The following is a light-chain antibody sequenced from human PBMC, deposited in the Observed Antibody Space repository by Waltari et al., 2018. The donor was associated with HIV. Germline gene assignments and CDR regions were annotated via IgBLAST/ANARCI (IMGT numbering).Light chain of an antibody. Sequence: AIRLTQSPSSFSASTGDRVTITCRASPGISSSLAWYQQKPGIAPKLLIYAASTLQSGVPSRFNGSGSGTDFTLTISCLQSEDFATYYCQQYYTYPYTFGQGTKLEIK. V-gene: IGKV1-8*01. CDR2: AAS. CDR3: QQYYTYPYT. J-gene: IGKJ2*01. CDR1: PGISSS.